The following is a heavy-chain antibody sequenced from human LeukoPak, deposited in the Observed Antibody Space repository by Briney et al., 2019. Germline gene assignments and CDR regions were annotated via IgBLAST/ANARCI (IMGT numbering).Heavy chain of an antibody. Sequence: PGGSLRLSCAASGFNFGNFWMNWVRQAPGKGLEWVSYISSSSSTIYYADSVKGRFTISRDNAKNSLYLQMNSLRAEDTAVYYCARDQAYYDILTGYYISSRGRGSFDYWGQGTLVTVSS. J-gene: IGHJ4*02. V-gene: IGHV3-48*01. D-gene: IGHD3-9*01. CDR3: ARDQAYYDILTGYYISSRGRGSFDY. CDR1: GFNFGNFW. CDR2: ISSSSSTI.